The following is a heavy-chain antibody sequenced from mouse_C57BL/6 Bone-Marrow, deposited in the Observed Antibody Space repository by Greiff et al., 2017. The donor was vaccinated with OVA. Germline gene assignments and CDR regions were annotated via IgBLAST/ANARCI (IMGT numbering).Heavy chain of an antibody. Sequence: EVKLVESGGGLVQPGESLKLSCESNEYEFPSHDMSWVRKTPEKRLELVAAINSDGGSTYYPDTMERRFIISRDNTKKTLYLQMSSLRSEDTALYYCARHGNYYGSSYDWYFDVWGTGTTVTVSS. CDR2: INSDGGST. V-gene: IGHV5-2*03. CDR3: ARHGNYYGSSYDWYFDV. D-gene: IGHD1-1*01. J-gene: IGHJ1*03. CDR1: EYEFPSHD.